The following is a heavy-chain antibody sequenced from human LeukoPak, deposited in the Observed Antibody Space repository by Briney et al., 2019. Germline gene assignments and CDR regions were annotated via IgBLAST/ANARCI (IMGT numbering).Heavy chain of an antibody. V-gene: IGHV4-59*13. D-gene: IGHD3-16*01. CDR1: GGSISSYH. CDR3: ARGVSGSYVFDS. J-gene: IGHJ4*02. CDR2: IYYSGGT. Sequence: SETLSLTCTVSGGSISSYHWSWIRQPPGKGLEWIGYIYYSGGTNYNPSLKSQVSISVDTPKNQFCLKLNSVTAADTAAYYCARGVSGSYVFDSWGQGTLVTVSS.